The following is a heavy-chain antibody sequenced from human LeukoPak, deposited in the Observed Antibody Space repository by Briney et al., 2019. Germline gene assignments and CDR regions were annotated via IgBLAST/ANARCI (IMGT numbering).Heavy chain of an antibody. CDR3: ARAGYSSFDFNFDY. CDR2: IYYSGST. J-gene: IGHJ4*02. Sequence: SQTLSLTCSVSGGSINSGAYYWSWIRQHPGKGLEWIGYIYYSGSTYYNPSLKSRIIISVDTSKNQFSLKLRSVTAADTAVYYCARAGYSSFDFNFDYWGQGTLVTVSS. CDR1: GGSINSGAYY. D-gene: IGHD5-12*01. V-gene: IGHV4-31*03.